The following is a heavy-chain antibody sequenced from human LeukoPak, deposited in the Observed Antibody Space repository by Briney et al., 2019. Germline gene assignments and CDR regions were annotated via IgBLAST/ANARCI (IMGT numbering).Heavy chain of an antibody. CDR1: GFTFSSYA. Sequence: GGSLRLSCAASGFTFSSYAMSWVRQAPGKGLEWVANIKQDGSEKYYVDSVKGRFTISRDNAKNSLYLQMNSLRAEDTAVYYCATTYYDFWSGYFDQYYFDYWGQGTLVTVSS. V-gene: IGHV3-7*01. CDR2: IKQDGSEK. CDR3: ATTYYDFWSGYFDQYYFDY. J-gene: IGHJ4*02. D-gene: IGHD3-3*01.